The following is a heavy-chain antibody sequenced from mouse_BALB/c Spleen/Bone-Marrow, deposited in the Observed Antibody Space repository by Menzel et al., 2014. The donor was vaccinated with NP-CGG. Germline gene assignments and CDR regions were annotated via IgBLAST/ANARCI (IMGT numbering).Heavy chain of an antibody. J-gene: IGHJ4*01. CDR2: IWGDGST. Sequence: VQGVESGLGLVAPSQSLSITCTVSGFSLTGYGVNWVRQPPGKGLEWLGMIWGDGSTDYNSALKSRLSISKDNSKSQVFLKMNSLQTDDTARYYCARTLGHYAMDYWGQGTSVTVSS. CDR1: GFSLTGYG. CDR3: ARTLGHYAMDY. V-gene: IGHV2-6-7*01. D-gene: IGHD4-1*01.